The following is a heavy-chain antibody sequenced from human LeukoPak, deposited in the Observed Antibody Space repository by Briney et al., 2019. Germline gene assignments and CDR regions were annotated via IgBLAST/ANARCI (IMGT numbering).Heavy chain of an antibody. CDR3: ASQGGEWLVSS. Sequence: GGSLRLSCAASGFTFSSYNMNWVRQAPGKGPEWVSYISYSTGTIYYADSVKGRFTISRDNARNSLYLQMNSLRADDTAVYYCASQGGEWLVSSWGQGSLVTVSS. CDR1: GFTFSSYN. CDR2: ISYSTGTI. V-gene: IGHV3-48*04. D-gene: IGHD6-19*01. J-gene: IGHJ5*02.